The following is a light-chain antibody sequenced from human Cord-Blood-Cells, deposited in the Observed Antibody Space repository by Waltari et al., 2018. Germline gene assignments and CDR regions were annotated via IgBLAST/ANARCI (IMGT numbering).Light chain of an antibody. J-gene: IGKJ2*02. CDR1: QSISSW. V-gene: IGKV1-5*01. CDR2: DAS. CDR3: QQYNSYSRGT. Sequence: DIQMTQSPSTLSASVGDRVTITCRASQSISSWLAWYQQKPGKAPKLLIYDASSLESGVPSRFSGSRSGTEFTLTISSLQPDDFATYYCQQYNSYSRGTFGQGTKLEIK.